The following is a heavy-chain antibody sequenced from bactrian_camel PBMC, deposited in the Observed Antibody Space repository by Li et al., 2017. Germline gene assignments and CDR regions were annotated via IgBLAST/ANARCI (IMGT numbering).Heavy chain of an antibody. CDR2: RDGEGTL. CDR1: GFTVSTYC. V-gene: IGHV3S31*01. J-gene: IGHJ4*01. Sequence: DVQLVESGGGLVQAGGSLNPSCAASGFTVSTYCMSWFRQPPGKEREGVGARDGEGTLYYADSVEGRFTISRDDAKNTLYFEMNNLKPEDTAMYYCAFRHGYYCYSGSWTRGYDYWGQGTQVTVS. CDR3: AFRHGYYCYSGSWTRGYDY. D-gene: IGHD3*01.